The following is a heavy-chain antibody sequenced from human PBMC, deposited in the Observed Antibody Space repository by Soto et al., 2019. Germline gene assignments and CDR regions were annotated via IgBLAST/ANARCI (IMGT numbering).Heavy chain of an antibody. J-gene: IGHJ4*02. Sequence: LRLSCTASGFTFNTYNMNWVRQAPGKGLEWVSYISSSSYTIKYADSVEGRFTVSRDNGKKSLYLQMNSLRDEDTAVYFCAREISLSAGNYFDYWGQGTLVTVSS. CDR2: ISSSSYTI. CDR1: GFTFNTYN. D-gene: IGHD3-10*01. CDR3: AREISLSAGNYFDY. V-gene: IGHV3-48*02.